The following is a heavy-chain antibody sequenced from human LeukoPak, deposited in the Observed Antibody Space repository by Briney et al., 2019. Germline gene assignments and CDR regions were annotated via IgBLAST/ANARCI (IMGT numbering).Heavy chain of an antibody. J-gene: IGHJ4*02. CDR2: IYYSGST. D-gene: IGHD6-13*01. CDR1: GGSISTYY. Sequence: SETLSLTCTVSGGSISTYYWNWIRQPPGKGLEWIGYIYYSGSTNYNPSLKSRVTISVDTSKNQLSLKLSSVTAADTAVYYCARSGGYSSSRSLWGQGTLVTVSS. V-gene: IGHV4-59*01. CDR3: ARSGGYSSSRSL.